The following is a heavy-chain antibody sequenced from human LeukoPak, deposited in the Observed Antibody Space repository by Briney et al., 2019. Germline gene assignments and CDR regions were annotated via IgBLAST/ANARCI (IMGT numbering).Heavy chain of an antibody. CDR1: GGSISSYY. Sequence: SETLSLTCTVSGGSISSYYWSWIRQPPGKGLEWIGYIYYSGNTNYNPSLKSRVTISVDTSKNQFSLKLSSVTAADTAVYYCARTTVGADDAFDIWGQGTMVTVCS. CDR2: IYYSGNT. J-gene: IGHJ3*02. V-gene: IGHV4-59*08. D-gene: IGHD1-26*01. CDR3: ARTTVGADDAFDI.